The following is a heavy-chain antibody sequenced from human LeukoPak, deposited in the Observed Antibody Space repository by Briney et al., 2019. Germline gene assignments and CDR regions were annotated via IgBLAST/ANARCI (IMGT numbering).Heavy chain of an antibody. V-gene: IGHV3-74*01. CDR2: VETDGSSA. Sequence: GGSLRLSCAASGFTLTSYWMHWVSHAPGKGLVWVSLVETDGSSATYADSVRGRFTISRDNAKNTVYLQMNSLRVEDTAVYYCVRDVPHNWFDSWAQGTLVTVSS. J-gene: IGHJ5*01. CDR1: GFTLTSYW. CDR3: VRDVPHNWFDS.